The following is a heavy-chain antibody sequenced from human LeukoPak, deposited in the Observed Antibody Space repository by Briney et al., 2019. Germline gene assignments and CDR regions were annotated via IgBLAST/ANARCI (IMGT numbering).Heavy chain of an antibody. CDR2: ISASGGNT. Sequence: PGGSLGLSCAASEFTFSSYAMQWVRQAPGKGLEWVSGISASGGNTWYADSVKGRFTISRDNSKNTLYLQMNSLRAEDTAVYYCAKYVSARGPPYALAVWGQGTTVTVSS. D-gene: IGHD2/OR15-2a*01. V-gene: IGHV3-23*01. J-gene: IGHJ6*02. CDR1: EFTFSSYA. CDR3: AKYVSARGPPYALAV.